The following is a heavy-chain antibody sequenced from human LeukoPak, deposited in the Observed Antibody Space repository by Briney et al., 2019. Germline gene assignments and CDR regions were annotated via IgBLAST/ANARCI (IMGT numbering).Heavy chain of an antibody. J-gene: IGHJ4*02. CDR1: GFTFSRYG. D-gene: IGHD3-3*01. CDR2: ITGSGSTT. Sequence: GGSLRLSCAASGFTFSRYGMSWVRQAPGKGLEWVSSITGSGSTTYYADSVKGRFTISRDNSKNTLYLQMNSLRAGDTAVYYCAKSSGYDFLAFDYWGQGTLVTVSS. V-gene: IGHV3-23*01. CDR3: AKSSGYDFLAFDY.